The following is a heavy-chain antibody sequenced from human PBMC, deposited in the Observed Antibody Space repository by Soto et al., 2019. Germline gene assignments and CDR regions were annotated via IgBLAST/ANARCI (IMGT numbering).Heavy chain of an antibody. CDR1: RGTFSSYT. D-gene: IGHD3-9*01. J-gene: IGHJ4*02. V-gene: IGHV1-69*02. CDR3: ARTSDILTSYGIPSQFDY. CDR2: IIPILGIA. Sequence: GASVKVSCKDSRGTFSSYTISWVRQAPGQGLEWMGRIIPILGIANYAQKFQGRVTITADKSTSTAYMELSSLRSEDAAVYYCARTSDILTSYGIPSQFDYWGQGTLVTVSS.